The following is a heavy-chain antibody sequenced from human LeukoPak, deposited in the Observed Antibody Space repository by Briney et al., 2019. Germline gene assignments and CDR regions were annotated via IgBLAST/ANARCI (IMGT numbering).Heavy chain of an antibody. CDR1: GFPLSSYW. Sequence: PGGPLRLPCAASGFPLSSYWMSWVRQAPGKALEGVANINQGGSEKYYVDSVKGRFTISRDNAKNSLYLQVNRLRAEDTAVYHCARVLSDYDYVWGSYRYVYFDYWGQGTLVTVSS. D-gene: IGHD3-16*02. J-gene: IGHJ4*02. CDR2: INQGGSEK. V-gene: IGHV3-7*01. CDR3: ARVLSDYDYVWGSYRYVYFDY.